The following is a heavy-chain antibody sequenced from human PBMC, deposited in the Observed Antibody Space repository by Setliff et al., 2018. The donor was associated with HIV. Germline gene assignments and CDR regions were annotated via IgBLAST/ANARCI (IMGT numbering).Heavy chain of an antibody. CDR1: GDSFSSHA. V-gene: IGHV1-2*02. Sequence: ASVKVSCKASGDSFSSHAINWVRQAPGQGLDWMGGIIPIFGNTDFAQRFQGRITMTRDTSINTVYMDLSRLTSDDTGIYYCARGGALSGFFFPSWLDPWGQGTLVTVSS. J-gene: IGHJ5*02. CDR2: IIPIFGNT. CDR3: ARGGALSGFFFPSWLDP. D-gene: IGHD6-19*01.